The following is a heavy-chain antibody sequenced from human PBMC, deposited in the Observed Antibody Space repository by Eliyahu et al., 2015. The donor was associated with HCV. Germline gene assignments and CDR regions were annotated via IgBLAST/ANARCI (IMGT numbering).Heavy chain of an antibody. V-gene: IGHV1-69*02. CDR1: GGXFSXSI. CDR3: AIRGESSGIXPNYFHYFGMDV. Sequence: QVQLVQSGAEVKKPGSSVRVSCEASGGXFSXSIXSWVRQAPGQGLEWMGRIIPIVGRXNHAQNMEGRVRITADTSTGTAYMELSSLTSEDTAIYYCAIRGESSGIXPNYFHYFGMDVWGQGTTVTVSS. CDR2: IIPIVGRX. D-gene: IGHD6-19*01. J-gene: IGHJ6*02.